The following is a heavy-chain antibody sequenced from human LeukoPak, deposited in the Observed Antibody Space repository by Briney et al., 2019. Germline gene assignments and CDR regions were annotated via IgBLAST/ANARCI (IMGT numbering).Heavy chain of an antibody. CDR2: IYYSGST. D-gene: IGHD5-18*01. CDR3: ARVFPEWIQLWQGGGAFDI. Sequence: SETLSLTCTVSGGSISSYYWSWIRQPPGKGLEWIGYIYYSGSTNYNPSLKSRVTISVDTSKNQFSLKLSSVTAADTAVYYCARVFPEWIQLWQGGGAFDIWGQGTMVTVSS. J-gene: IGHJ3*02. V-gene: IGHV4-59*01. CDR1: GGSISSYY.